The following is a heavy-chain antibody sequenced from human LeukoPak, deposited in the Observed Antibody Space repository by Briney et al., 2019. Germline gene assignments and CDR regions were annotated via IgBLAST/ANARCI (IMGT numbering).Heavy chain of an antibody. CDR2: INPNSGGT. CDR1: GYTFTGYY. V-gene: IGHV1-2*02. J-gene: IGHJ6*04. D-gene: IGHD3-10*01. CDR3: ARALYYYGSGSYFYYGMDV. Sequence: GASVKVSCKASGYTFTGYYMHWVRRAPGQGLEWMGWINPNSGGTNYAQKFQGRVTMTRDTSISTAYMELSRLRSDDTAVYYCARALYYYGSGSYFYYGMDVWGKGTTVTVSS.